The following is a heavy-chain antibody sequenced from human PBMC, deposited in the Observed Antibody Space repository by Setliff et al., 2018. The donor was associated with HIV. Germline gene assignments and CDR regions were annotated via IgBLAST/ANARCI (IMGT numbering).Heavy chain of an antibody. D-gene: IGHD3-3*01. J-gene: IGHJ4*02. Sequence: LSLTCAVSGGSISSNKWWSWVRQPPGKGLEWIGEIYHSGSTKYNPSLKSRVTISVDKSKNQFSLNLTSVTAADTAVYYCARGGAFWSGYYGFDYWGQGTLVTVSS. CDR1: GGSISSNKW. CDR3: ARGGAFWSGYYGFDY. V-gene: IGHV4-4*02. CDR2: IYHSGST.